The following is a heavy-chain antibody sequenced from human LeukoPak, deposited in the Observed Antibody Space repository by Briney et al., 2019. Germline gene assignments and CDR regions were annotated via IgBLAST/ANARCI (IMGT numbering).Heavy chain of an antibody. CDR2: FDPEDGET. V-gene: IGHV1-24*01. CDR3: ATGIGWLPAPQAFYYGMDV. D-gene: IGHD6-19*01. J-gene: IGHJ6*02. Sequence: ASVKVSCKVSGYTLTELSMHWVRQAPGKGLEWMGGFDPEDGETIYAQKFQGRVTMTVDTSTDTAYMELSSLRSEDTAVYYCATGIGWLPAPQAFYYGMDVWGQGTTVTVSS. CDR1: GYTLTELS.